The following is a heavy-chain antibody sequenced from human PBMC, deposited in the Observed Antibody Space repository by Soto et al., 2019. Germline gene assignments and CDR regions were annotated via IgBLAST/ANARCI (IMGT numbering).Heavy chain of an antibody. D-gene: IGHD5-12*01. CDR2: INPNSGGT. J-gene: IGHJ4*02. V-gene: IGHV1-2*04. CDR1: GYTFTGYY. Sequence: ASVKVSCKASGYTFTGYYMHWVRQAPGQGLEWMGWINPNSGGTNYAQKFQGWVTMTRDTSISTAYMELSRLRSDDTAVYYCARSTDIVATIFIDWGQGTLVTVSS. CDR3: ARSTDIVATIFID.